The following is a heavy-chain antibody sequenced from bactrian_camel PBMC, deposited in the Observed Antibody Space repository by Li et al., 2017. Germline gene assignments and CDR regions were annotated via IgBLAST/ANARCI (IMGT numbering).Heavy chain of an antibody. D-gene: IGHD3*01. CDR1: GITTDEAD. CDR2: LSTAGGT. CDR3: AVNRGSLRRRSCRDIGGY. Sequence: HVQPVESGGGLVQAGGSLRLSCTASGITTDEADMGWYRQRPGNQCELVAKLSTAGGTDFPNSEIERFTISRNNAKNTVYLQMNSLTPEDTAVYYCAVNRGSLRRRSCRDIGGYWGQGTQVTVS. J-gene: IGHJ4*01. V-gene: IGHV3S53*01.